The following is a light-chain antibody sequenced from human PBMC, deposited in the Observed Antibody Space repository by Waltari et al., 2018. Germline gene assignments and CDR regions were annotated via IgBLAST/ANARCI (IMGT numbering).Light chain of an antibody. CDR3: QHYSGYSRT. CDR1: QSVSTW. V-gene: IGKV1-5*03. J-gene: IGKJ1*01. CDR2: KSS. Sequence: DIQMTQSPSTLSASVGDRVTITCRASQSVSTWVALHQQKPGKAPNLLIYKSSTLESGVPSRFSVSGSGTGFTLTITSLQPDDFATYYCQHYSGYSRTFGQGTKVEIK.